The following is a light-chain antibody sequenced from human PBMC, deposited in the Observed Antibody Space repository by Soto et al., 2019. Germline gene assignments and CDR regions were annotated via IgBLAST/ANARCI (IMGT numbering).Light chain of an antibody. Sequence: VVMTQSPLSLPVTLGQSASISCKSSQSLGYSDGNTYVNWFQQRPGQPPRRLIYKVSERGSGVPDRFIGSGSGTDFTLIISRVEAEDVGVYFCMQGTYWPFTFGPGTKVDF. CDR3: MQGTYWPFT. J-gene: IGKJ3*01. CDR2: KVS. CDR1: QSLGYSDGNTY. V-gene: IGKV2-30*01.